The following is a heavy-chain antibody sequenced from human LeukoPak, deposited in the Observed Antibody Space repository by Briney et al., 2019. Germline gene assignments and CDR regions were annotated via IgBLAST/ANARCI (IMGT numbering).Heavy chain of an antibody. J-gene: IGHJ4*02. CDR3: ARIEIRRSSSPENYFDY. D-gene: IGHD6-6*01. V-gene: IGHV1-2*02. CDR2: INPNSGGT. CDR1: GYTFTDYY. Sequence: ASVKVSCKASGYTFTDYYIYWVRQAPGQGLEWMGWINPNSGGTNYAQKFQGTVTMTRDTSISTAYMELISLTSDDTAVYYCARIEIRRSSSPENYFDYWGQGTQVTVSS.